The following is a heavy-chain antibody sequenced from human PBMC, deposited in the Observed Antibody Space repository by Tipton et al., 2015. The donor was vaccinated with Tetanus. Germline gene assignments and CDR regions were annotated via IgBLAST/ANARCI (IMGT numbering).Heavy chain of an antibody. J-gene: IGHJ4*02. V-gene: IGHV4-61*08. D-gene: IGHD1-14*01. CDR1: GGSLRSGDHY. Sequence: TLSLTCTVSGGSLRSGDHYWSWIRQPPGKGLEWLAYISASGSTNSNYSLNSRITISRDTSKNQFSLKLASVTAADTAVYYCARGTGDYWGQGTLVTVSS. CDR2: ISASGST. CDR3: ARGTGDY.